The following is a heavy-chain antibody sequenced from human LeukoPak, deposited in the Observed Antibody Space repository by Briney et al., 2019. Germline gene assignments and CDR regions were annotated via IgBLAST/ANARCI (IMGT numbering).Heavy chain of an antibody. D-gene: IGHD6-13*01. J-gene: IGHJ4*02. Sequence: GRSLRLSCAASGFTFDDYSMHWVRQSPGKGLEWLSGLGWNGDIIDYADSVKGRFIISRDNAKNSLYLQMDSLKTEDTALYYCAKGSLIAASGTLFDFWGQGTRVTVSS. CDR3: AKGSLIAASGTLFDF. CDR1: GFTFDDYS. CDR2: LGWNGDII. V-gene: IGHV3-9*01.